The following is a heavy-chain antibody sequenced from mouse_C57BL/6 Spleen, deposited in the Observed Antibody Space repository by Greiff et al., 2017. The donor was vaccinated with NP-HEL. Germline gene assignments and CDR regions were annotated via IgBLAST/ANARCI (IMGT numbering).Heavy chain of an antibody. CDR2: ISGGGGNT. CDR3: ARQGLYYSWYFDV. J-gene: IGHJ1*03. CDR1: GFTFSSYT. D-gene: IGHD2-1*01. V-gene: IGHV5-9*01. Sequence: EVKLMESGGGLVKPGGSLKLSCAASGFTFSSYTMSWVRQTPEKRLEWVATISGGGGNTYYPDSVKGRFTISRDNAKNTLYLQMSSLRSEDTALYYCARQGLYYSWYFDVWGTGTTVTVSS.